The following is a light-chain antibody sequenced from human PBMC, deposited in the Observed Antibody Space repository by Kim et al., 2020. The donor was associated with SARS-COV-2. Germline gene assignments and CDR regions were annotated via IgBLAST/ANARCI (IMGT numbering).Light chain of an antibody. CDR1: SSDVGGYNY. CDR3: CSYAGSYFYV. J-gene: IGLJ1*01. CDR2: DVS. Sequence: QSALTQPRSVSGSPGQSVTISCTGTSSDVGGYNYVSWYQQHPGKAPKLMIYDVSKRPSAVPDRFSGSKSGNTASLTISGLQAEDEADYYCCSYAGSYFYVFGTGTKVTVL. V-gene: IGLV2-11*01.